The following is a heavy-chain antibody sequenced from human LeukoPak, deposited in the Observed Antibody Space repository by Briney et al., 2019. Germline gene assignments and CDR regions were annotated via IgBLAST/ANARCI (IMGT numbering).Heavy chain of an antibody. CDR3: ASSFGMVTSDAFDI. J-gene: IGHJ3*02. Sequence: SETLSLTCTVSGGSISSYYWSWIRQPPGKGLEWIGYIYYSGSTNYNPSLKSRVTISVDTSKNQFSLKLSSVTAADTAVYYCASSFGMVTSDAFDIWGQGTMVTVSS. V-gene: IGHV4-59*08. CDR1: GGSISSYY. CDR2: IYYSGST. D-gene: IGHD3-3*01.